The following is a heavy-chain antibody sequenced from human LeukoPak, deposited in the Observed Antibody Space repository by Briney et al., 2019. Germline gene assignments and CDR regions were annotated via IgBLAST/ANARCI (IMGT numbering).Heavy chain of an antibody. D-gene: IGHD4-17*01. J-gene: IGHJ6*03. CDR3: ARSPTTVTPRGYYYYMDV. V-gene: IGHV1-18*01. CDR1: GYTFTSYG. Sequence: ASVKVSCKASGYTFTSYGISWVRQAPGQGLEWMGWISAYNGNTNYAQKLQGRVTMTTDTSTSTAYMELRSLRSDDTAVYYCARSPTTVTPRGYYYYMDVWGQGTLVTVSS. CDR2: ISAYNGNT.